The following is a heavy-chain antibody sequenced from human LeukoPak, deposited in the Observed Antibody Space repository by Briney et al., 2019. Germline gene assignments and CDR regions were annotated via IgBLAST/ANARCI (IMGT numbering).Heavy chain of an antibody. V-gene: IGHV3-11*01. CDR1: GFIFSDDY. D-gene: IGHD6-13*01. J-gene: IGHJ4*02. CDR3: ARGEIGVQAAAAGTVDY. Sequence: GGSLRLSCAASGFIFSDDYMSWIRQAPGKGLEWVSYISSSGSTIYYADSVKGRFTISRDNAKNSLYLQMNSLRAEDTAVYYCARGEIGVQAAAAGTVDYWGQGTLVTVSS. CDR2: ISSSGSTI.